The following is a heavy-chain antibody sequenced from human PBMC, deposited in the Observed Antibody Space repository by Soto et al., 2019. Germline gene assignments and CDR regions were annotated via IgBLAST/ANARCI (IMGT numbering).Heavy chain of an antibody. CDR3: ASGDVLRYFDWLSSLDY. CDR2: ISAYNGNT. J-gene: IGHJ4*02. D-gene: IGHD3-9*01. CDR1: GYTFTSYG. V-gene: IGHV1-18*01. Sequence: ASVKVSCKASGYTFTSYGISWVRQAPGQGLEWMGWISAYNGNTNYAQKLHGRVTMTTDTSTSTSYMELRSLRSDDTAVYYCASGDVLRYFDWLSSLDYWGQGTLVTVSS.